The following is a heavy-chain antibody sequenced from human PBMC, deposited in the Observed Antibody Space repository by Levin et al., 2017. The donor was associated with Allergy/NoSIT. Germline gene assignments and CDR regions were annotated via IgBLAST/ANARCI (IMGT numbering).Heavy chain of an antibody. Sequence: GGSLRLSCAASGFTFSSYWMSWVRQAPGKGLEWVANIKQDGSEKYYVDSVKGRFTISRDNAKNSLYLQMNSLRAEDTAVYYCARGRDPKLELHYYYYGMDVWGQGTTVTVSS. CDR1: GFTFSSYW. V-gene: IGHV3-7*01. J-gene: IGHJ6*02. D-gene: IGHD1-7*01. CDR2: IKQDGSEK. CDR3: ARGRDPKLELHYYYYGMDV.